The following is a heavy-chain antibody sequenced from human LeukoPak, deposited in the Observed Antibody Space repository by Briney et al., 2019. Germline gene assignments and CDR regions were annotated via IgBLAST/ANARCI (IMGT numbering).Heavy chain of an antibody. CDR2: ISYDGSNK. J-gene: IGHJ4*02. D-gene: IGHD2-8*02. CDR3: ARGLVPGY. V-gene: IGHV3-30-3*01. CDR1: GFTFSSYA. Sequence: GGSLRLSCAASGFTFSSYAMHWVRQAPGKGLEWVAVISYDGSNKYYAASVKGRFTISRYNSKNTLYLQMNSLRADDTAVYYCARGLVPGYWGQGTLVTVSS.